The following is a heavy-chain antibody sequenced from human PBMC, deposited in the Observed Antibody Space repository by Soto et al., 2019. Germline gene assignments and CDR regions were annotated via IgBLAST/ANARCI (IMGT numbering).Heavy chain of an antibody. CDR1: GGSISSGGYY. Sequence: SETLFLTCTVSGGSISSGGYYWSWIRQHPGKGLEWIGYIYYSGSTYYNPSLKSRVTISVDTSKNQFSLKLSSVTAADTAVYYCARDDGLGNFDYWGQGTLVTVS. CDR3: ARDDGLGNFDY. J-gene: IGHJ4*02. V-gene: IGHV4-31*03. CDR2: IYYSGST.